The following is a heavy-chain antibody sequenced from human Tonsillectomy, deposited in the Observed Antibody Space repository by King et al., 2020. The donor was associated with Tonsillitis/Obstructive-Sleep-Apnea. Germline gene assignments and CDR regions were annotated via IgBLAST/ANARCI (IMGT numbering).Heavy chain of an antibody. V-gene: IGHV4-39*01. Sequence: PLQESGPGLVKPSETLSLTCTVSGGSISSNSYYWGWIRLPPGRGPQWIGASHYTGNHLHNPSFQSRVVLSLDTSKKQFSLNLGAVTAADKAGYYCARHRRVLAPDGINWYYDVWGRGTPVTVSS. CDR3: ARHRRVLAPDGINWYYDV. D-gene: IGHD5-24*01. J-gene: IGHJ2*01. CDR1: GGSISSNSYY. CDR2: SHYTGNH.